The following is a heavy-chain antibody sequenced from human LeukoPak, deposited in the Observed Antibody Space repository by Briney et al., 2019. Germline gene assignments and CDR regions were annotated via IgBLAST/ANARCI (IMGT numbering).Heavy chain of an antibody. D-gene: IGHD6-19*01. Sequence: GGSLRLSCAASGFTFSNVWMSWVRQAPGKGLEWVGHIKSKTDGGTTDYAAPVKGRFTISRDDSKNTLNLQMNSLKTEDTAVYYCTPSIAVAGSLDYWGQGTLVTVSS. CDR2: IKSKTDGGTT. CDR3: TPSIAVAGSLDY. V-gene: IGHV3-15*01. J-gene: IGHJ4*02. CDR1: GFTFSNVW.